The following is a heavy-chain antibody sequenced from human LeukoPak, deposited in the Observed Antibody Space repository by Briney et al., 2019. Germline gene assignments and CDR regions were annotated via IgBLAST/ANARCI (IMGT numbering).Heavy chain of an antibody. D-gene: IGHD3-22*01. Sequence: GGSLRLSCAASGFTFSSYWMHWVRQGPGEGPAWVSRVNSDGSSIRYADSVKGRFTISRDNAKNTLSLQMNSLRAEDTAVYYCARSHYYDSSDFYYYYGLDVWGQGTTVTVSS. CDR1: GFTFSSYW. CDR2: VNSDGSSI. J-gene: IGHJ6*02. V-gene: IGHV3-74*01. CDR3: ARSHYYDSSDFYYYYGLDV.